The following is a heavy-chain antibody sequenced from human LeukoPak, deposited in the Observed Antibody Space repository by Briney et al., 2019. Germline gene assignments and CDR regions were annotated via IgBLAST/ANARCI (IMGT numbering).Heavy chain of an antibody. D-gene: IGHD3-9*01. CDR3: ARGYYDILTGYYGDWYGLLE. CDR2: IYYSGST. J-gene: IGHJ4*02. CDR1: GDSISSSSYY. Sequence: SETLSLTCTVSGDSISSSSYYWGWIRQPPGKGLEWIGSIYYSGSTSYNPSLKSRVTISLDTSKNQFSLKLTSVTAADTAVYYCARGYYDILTGYYGDWYGLLEWGQGTLVTVSS. V-gene: IGHV4-39*07.